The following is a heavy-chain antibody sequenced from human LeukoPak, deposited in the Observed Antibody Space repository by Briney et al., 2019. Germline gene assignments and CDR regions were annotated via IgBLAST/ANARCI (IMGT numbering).Heavy chain of an antibody. D-gene: IGHD3-22*01. CDR3: ARGYYDRSGSSNPFDS. Sequence: SETLSLTCTVSGDSISSSYWSWIRQPPGKRLEWVGYVHYTGKTNCNPSLNNRATISVDMSKNQFSLTLTSVTVADTAMYYCARGYYDRSGSSNPFDSWGQGTLVTVSA. CDR2: VHYTGKT. V-gene: IGHV4-59*01. CDR1: GDSISSSY. J-gene: IGHJ4*02.